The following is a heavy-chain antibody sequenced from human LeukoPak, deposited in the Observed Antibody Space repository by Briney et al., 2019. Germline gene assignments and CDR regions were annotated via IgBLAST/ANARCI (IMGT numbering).Heavy chain of an antibody. Sequence: ASVKVSCKASGYTFTSYDINWVRQATGQGLEWMGWMNPNSGNTGYAQKFQGRVTMTRNTSISTAYMELSSLRSEDTAVYYRARRYCSGGSCYSHFDYWGQGTLVTVSS. D-gene: IGHD2-15*01. CDR2: MNPNSGNT. CDR1: GYTFTSYD. CDR3: ARRYCSGGSCYSHFDY. J-gene: IGHJ4*02. V-gene: IGHV1-8*01.